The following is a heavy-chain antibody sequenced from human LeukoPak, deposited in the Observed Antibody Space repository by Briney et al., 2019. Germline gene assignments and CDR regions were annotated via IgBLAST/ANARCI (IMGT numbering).Heavy chain of an antibody. CDR1: GGSFSGYY. J-gene: IGHJ4*02. D-gene: IGHD3-10*01. CDR3: ARRIGSGSYTFDY. CDR2: INHSGST. V-gene: IGHV4-34*01. Sequence: PSETLSLTCAVYGGSFSGYYWSWIRQPPGKGLEWIGEINHSGSTNYNPSLKSRVTISVDTSKNQFSLKLSSVTAADTAVYYCARRIGSGSYTFDYWGQGTLVTVSS.